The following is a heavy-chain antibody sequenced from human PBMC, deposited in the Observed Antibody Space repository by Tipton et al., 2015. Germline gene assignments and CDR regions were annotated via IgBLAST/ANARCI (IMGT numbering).Heavy chain of an antibody. J-gene: IGHJ6*02. CDR2: VSDDGNNN. CDR3: AKNHYDLWSDHVVYYHYYAMDV. Sequence: SLRLSCVASGFAFHTSGMHWVRQAPGRGPEWVAFVSDDGNNNYYGDSVKGRFTISRDNSNNTLYLLMNSLRAEDTAVYHCAKNHYDLWSDHVVYYHYYAMDVWGQGTTVTVSS. D-gene: IGHD3-3*01. V-gene: IGHV3-30*18. CDR1: GFAFHTSG.